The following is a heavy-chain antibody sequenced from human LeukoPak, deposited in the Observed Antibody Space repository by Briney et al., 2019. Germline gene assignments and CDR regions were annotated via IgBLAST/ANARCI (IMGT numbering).Heavy chain of an antibody. CDR2: FSHSGST. CDR3: ARMYSGTSYYFDY. CDR1: GVSISTYY. V-gene: IGHV4-59*01. Sequence: SETLSLTCSVSGVSISTYYWIWIRQPPAKGLEWMGFFSHSGSTKYNPSLKSRVTMSVDTSKNQFSLKLSSVTAADTAVYYCARMYSGTSYYFDYWGQGTLVTVSS. D-gene: IGHD1-26*01. J-gene: IGHJ4*02.